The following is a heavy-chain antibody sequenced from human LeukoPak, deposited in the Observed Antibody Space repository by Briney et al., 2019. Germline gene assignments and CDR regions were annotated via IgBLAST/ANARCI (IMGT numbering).Heavy chain of an antibody. CDR2: ITGSGDAT. J-gene: IGHJ4*02. V-gene: IGHV3-23*01. CDR1: GFIFSSNA. D-gene: IGHD6-13*01. Sequence: GGSLRLSCAASGFIFSSNAMSWIRQAPGGGLEWVSAITGSGDATFYADSVKGRFTISRDNSKNTLYLQMNSLRAEDTAVYYCASVIAADGDDYWGQGTLVTVSS. CDR3: ASVIAADGDDY.